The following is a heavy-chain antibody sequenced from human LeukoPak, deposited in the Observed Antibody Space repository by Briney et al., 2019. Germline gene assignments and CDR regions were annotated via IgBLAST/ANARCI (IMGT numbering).Heavy chain of an antibody. Sequence: PSETLSLTCTVSGGSISSYYWSWIRQPPGKGLEWIGYIYTSGSTNYNPSLKSRVTISVDTSKNQFSLKLSSVTAADTAVYYCARAGSSWYSDYYYYYMDVWGKGTTVTVSS. CDR2: IYTSGST. D-gene: IGHD6-13*01. CDR3: ARAGSSWYSDYYYYYMDV. CDR1: GGSISSYY. J-gene: IGHJ6*03. V-gene: IGHV4-4*09.